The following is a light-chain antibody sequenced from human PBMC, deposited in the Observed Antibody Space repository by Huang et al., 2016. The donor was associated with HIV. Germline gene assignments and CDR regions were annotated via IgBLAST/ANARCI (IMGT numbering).Light chain of an antibody. CDR2: GAS. V-gene: IGKV3-15*01. Sequence: TRALLPWERATPLCLVVRRDRTHLAWEQQGPGQAPRLLDYGASTMATVSPARFSGGGSGAEFSLTISSLQSEYFAVYYCQQYDNWPLTFGGGPKVQIK. CDR1: RRDRTH. CDR3: QQYDNWPLT. J-gene: IGKJ4*01.